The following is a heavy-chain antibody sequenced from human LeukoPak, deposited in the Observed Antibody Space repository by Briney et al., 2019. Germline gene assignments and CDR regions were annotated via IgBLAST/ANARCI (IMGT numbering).Heavy chain of an antibody. CDR2: INHSGST. J-gene: IGHJ4*02. D-gene: IGHD3-22*01. CDR3: ATLGEYYDSSGYYYN. Sequence: SETLSLTCAVYGGSFSGYYWSWIRQPPGKGLEWIGEINHSGSTYYNPSLKSRVTISVGSSKNQFSLKLTSMTAADTAVYYCATLGEYYDSSGYYYNWGQGTLVTVSS. CDR1: GGSFSGYY. V-gene: IGHV4-34*01.